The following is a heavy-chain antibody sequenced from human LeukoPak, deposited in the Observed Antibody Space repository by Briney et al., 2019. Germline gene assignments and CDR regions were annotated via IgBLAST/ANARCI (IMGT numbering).Heavy chain of an antibody. V-gene: IGHV4-4*07. CDR2: IYISGSH. CDR1: GGSISNYY. Sequence: PSETLSLTCTVSGGSISNYYWTWIRQPAGKGLEWIGRIYISGSHNYNPSLKSRVTMSLDTSKNQFSVKLNSVTAADTAVYYCARESSRYPYYFDYWGQGTLVTVSS. J-gene: IGHJ4*02. CDR3: ARESSRYPYYFDY. D-gene: IGHD3-22*01.